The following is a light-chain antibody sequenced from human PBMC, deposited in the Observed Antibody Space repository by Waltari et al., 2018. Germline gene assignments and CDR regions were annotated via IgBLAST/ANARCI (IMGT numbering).Light chain of an antibody. Sequence: DIQLTQSPSSLSASVGDRVTIICRSSQNIDNYLNWYQQKAGKATKLLIYAASNLQGGVSSRFGCSGSGTEFTLSISHLQPEDFATYYCQQTFSTPPQMYTFGQGTKLDIK. V-gene: IGKV1-39*01. CDR2: AAS. CDR3: QQTFSTPPQMYT. J-gene: IGKJ2*01. CDR1: QNIDNY.